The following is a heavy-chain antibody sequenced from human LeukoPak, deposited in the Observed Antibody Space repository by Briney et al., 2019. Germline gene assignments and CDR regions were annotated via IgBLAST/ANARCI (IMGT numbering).Heavy chain of an antibody. Sequence: HPGGSLRLSCAASGFTFRSYEMSWVRQAPGKGLEWVSYISSSGSTIYYADSVKGRFTISRDNAKNSLYLQMNSLRAEDTAVYYCARGLNSLDYWGQGTLVTVSS. CDR2: ISSSGSTI. CDR3: ARGLNSLDY. J-gene: IGHJ4*02. V-gene: IGHV3-48*03. CDR1: GFTFRSYE. D-gene: IGHD5-24*01.